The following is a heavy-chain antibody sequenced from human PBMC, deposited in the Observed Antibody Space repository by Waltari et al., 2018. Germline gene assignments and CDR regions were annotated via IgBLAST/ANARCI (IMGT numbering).Heavy chain of an antibody. V-gene: IGHV3-30*02. Sequence: QVQLVESGGGVVQPGGSLRLSCAASGFTFSSYGLHWVRPAPGKGLEWVAFLRYCGTNKYYVDFVKGRFTCSRDNSKNTLYLQRNSLRGEDTAVYYCARDDRAARPAYWYFDLWGRGTLVTVSS. CDR2: LRYCGTNK. CDR1: GFTFSSYG. D-gene: IGHD6-6*01. J-gene: IGHJ2*01. CDR3: ARDDRAARPAYWYFDL.